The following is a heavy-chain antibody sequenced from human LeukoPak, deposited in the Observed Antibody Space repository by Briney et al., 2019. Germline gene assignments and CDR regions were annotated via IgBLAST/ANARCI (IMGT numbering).Heavy chain of an antibody. D-gene: IGHD4-17*01. CDR3: ARRGDPTTVTTPSWFDP. V-gene: IGHV4-59*12. Sequence: SETLSLTCAVSGGSISSYYWSWIRQPPGKGLEWIGYIYHSGSTYYNPSLKSRVTISVDRSKNQFSLKLSSVTAADTAVYYCARRGDPTTVTTPSWFDPWGQGTLVTVSS. CDR2: IYHSGST. J-gene: IGHJ5*02. CDR1: GGSISSYY.